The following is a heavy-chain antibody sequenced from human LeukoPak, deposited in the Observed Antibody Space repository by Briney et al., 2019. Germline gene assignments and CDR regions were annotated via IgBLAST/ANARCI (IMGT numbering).Heavy chain of an antibody. CDR1: GFTFDDYA. D-gene: IGHD2-2*01. CDR3: AKDIASIVLVSAS. V-gene: IGHV3-9*01. Sequence: GGSLRLSCAASGFTFDDYAMHWVRQAPGKGLEWVSGISWNSGSIGYADSVKGRFTISRDNAKNSLYLQMNSLRAEDTALYYCAKDIASIVLVSASWGQGTLVTVSS. J-gene: IGHJ5*02. CDR2: ISWNSGSI.